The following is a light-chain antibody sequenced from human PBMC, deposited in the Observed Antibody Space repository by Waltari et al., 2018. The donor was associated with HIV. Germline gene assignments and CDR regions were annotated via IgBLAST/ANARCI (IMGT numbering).Light chain of an antibody. Sequence: DIVMTQSPDSLAVSLGERASINCESSQSVLYSSKNKNYLAWYQQKPGQPPRLLIHWASIRESGVPDRFRGSGSGTDFTLTISSLQAEDVAVYYCQQYYSTPLTFGGGTKVEIK. J-gene: IGKJ4*01. CDR1: QSVLYSSKNKNY. CDR3: QQYYSTPLT. V-gene: IGKV4-1*01. CDR2: WAS.